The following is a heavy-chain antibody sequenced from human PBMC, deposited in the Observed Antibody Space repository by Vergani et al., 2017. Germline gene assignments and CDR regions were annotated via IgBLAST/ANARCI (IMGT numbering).Heavy chain of an antibody. D-gene: IGHD3-16*02. CDR1: GFTFSSYA. CDR3: ARDRSPSIGGVIVIIDGMDV. J-gene: IGHJ6*02. V-gene: IGHV3-23*01. CDR2: ISGSGGST. Sequence: EVQLLESGGGLVQPGGSLRLSCAASGFTFSSYAMSWVRQAPGKGLEWVSAISGSGGSTYYADSVKGRFTISRDNSKNSLYLQMNSLRAEDTAVYYCARDRSPSIGGVIVIIDGMDVWGQGTTVTVSS.